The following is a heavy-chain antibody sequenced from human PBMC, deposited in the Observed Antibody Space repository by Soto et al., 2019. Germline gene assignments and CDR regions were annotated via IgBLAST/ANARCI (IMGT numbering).Heavy chain of an antibody. CDR1: GFTFSDYY. CDR3: ARGYVAPYYFDY. Sequence: GGSLRLSCAASGFTFSDYYMSWIRQAPGKGLEWVSYISSSSSYTNYADSVKGRFTISRDNAKNSLYLQMNSLRAEDTAVYYCARGYVAPYYFDYWGQGTLVTVSS. D-gene: IGHD5-12*01. CDR2: ISSSSSYT. V-gene: IGHV3-11*06. J-gene: IGHJ4*02.